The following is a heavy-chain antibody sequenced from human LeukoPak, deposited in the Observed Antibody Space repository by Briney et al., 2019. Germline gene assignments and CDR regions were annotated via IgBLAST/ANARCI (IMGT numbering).Heavy chain of an antibody. CDR2: INQGGSGK. CDR3: ARVRPGDADS. D-gene: IGHD1-26*01. CDR1: GFTFSTYW. Sequence: PGGSLRLSCAASGFTFSTYWMTWLRQAPGKGLEWVASINQGGSGKYYPDSVKGRFTIPRDNTKNSLYLQMNSLRAEDTAVYYCARVRPGDADSWGQGTLVSVSS. J-gene: IGHJ5*01. V-gene: IGHV3-7*01.